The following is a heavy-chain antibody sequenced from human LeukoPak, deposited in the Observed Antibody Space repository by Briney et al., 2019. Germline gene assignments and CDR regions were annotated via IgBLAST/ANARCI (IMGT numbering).Heavy chain of an antibody. J-gene: IGHJ6*02. V-gene: IGHV3-53*01. D-gene: IGHD6-19*01. CDR3: TRDLAAVPGPRMDV. CDR2: LYSGGDI. CDR1: GFTVSSNS. Sequence: GGSLRLSCAASGFTVSSNSMSWVRQAPGKGLEWVSILYSGGDIYYADSVKGRFTISRDNARNSLYLQMDSLRDDDTAMYFCTRDLAAVPGPRMDVWGQGTTVTVSS.